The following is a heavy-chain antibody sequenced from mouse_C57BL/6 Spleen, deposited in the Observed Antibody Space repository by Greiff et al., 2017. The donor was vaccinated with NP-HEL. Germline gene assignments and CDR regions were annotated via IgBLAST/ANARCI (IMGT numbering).Heavy chain of an antibody. CDR3: ARGLRYYFDY. D-gene: IGHD1-1*01. V-gene: IGHV5-4*01. CDR1: GFTFSSYA. Sequence: EVQLVESGGGLVKPGGSLKLSCAASGFTFSSYAMSWVRQTPEKRLAWVATISDGGSYTYYPDNVKGRFTISRDNAKNNLYLQMSHLKSEDTAMYYCARGLRYYFDYWGQGTTLTVSS. J-gene: IGHJ2*01. CDR2: ISDGGSYT.